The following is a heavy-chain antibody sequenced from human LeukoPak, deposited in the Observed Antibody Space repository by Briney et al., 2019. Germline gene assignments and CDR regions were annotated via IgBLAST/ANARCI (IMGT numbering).Heavy chain of an antibody. Sequence: PSGTLSLTCTVSGGSTSGYYWSWIRQPPGKGLEWIGDIYYSGSTNYNPSLTSRVTKSVDTSKNQFSLKLNSVTAADTAVYYCARGWDGIAVAGSFDYWGQGTLVTVSS. D-gene: IGHD6-19*01. V-gene: IGHV4-59*01. CDR2: IYYSGST. CDR3: ARGWDGIAVAGSFDY. CDR1: GGSTSGYY. J-gene: IGHJ4*02.